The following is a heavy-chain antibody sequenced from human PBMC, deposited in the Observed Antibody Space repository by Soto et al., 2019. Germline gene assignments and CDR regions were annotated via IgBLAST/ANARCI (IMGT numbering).Heavy chain of an antibody. CDR1: GFTFSSYG. V-gene: IGHV3-30*18. CDR3: AKEIAVADQFDY. D-gene: IGHD6-19*01. Sequence: QVQLVESGGGVVQPGRSLRLSCAASGFTFSSYGMHWVRQAPGKGLEWVAVISSDGNKKYYAESVKGRFTISRDNSKNTLYLQMYSLRTEDTAVYYCAKEIAVADQFDYWGQGTLVTVSS. J-gene: IGHJ4*02. CDR2: ISSDGNKK.